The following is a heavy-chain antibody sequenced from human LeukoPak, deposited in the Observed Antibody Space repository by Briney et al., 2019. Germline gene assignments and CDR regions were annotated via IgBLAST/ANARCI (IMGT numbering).Heavy chain of an antibody. CDR2: IKEDGSEK. Sequence: GGSLRLSCAASGFIFTDYWMYWVRQAPGRGLAWVANIKEDGSEKNYVDSVKGRFTISRDNAKNSLYLQMNSLRAEDTAVYYCARGQKRITIFGVVITSFDYWGQGTLVTVSS. CDR1: GFIFTDYW. CDR3: ARGQKRITIFGVVITSFDY. D-gene: IGHD3-3*01. J-gene: IGHJ4*02. V-gene: IGHV3-7*01.